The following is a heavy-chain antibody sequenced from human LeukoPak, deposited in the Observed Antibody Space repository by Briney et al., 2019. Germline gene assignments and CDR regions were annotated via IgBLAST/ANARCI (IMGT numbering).Heavy chain of an antibody. J-gene: IGHJ6*03. CDR1: GGTFSSYA. D-gene: IGHD1-26*01. CDR2: NIPIFGTA. Sequence: ASVKVSCKASGGTFSSYAISWVRQAPGQGLEWMGGNIPIFGTANYAQKFQGRVTITTDESTSTAYMELSSLRSEDTAVYYCARDRGIVGATIGSYYYYYMDVWGKGTTVTVSS. V-gene: IGHV1-69*05. CDR3: ARDRGIVGATIGSYYYYYMDV.